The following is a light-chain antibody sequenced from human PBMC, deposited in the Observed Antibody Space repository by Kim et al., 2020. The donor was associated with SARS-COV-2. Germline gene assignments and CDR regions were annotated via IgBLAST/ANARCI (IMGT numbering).Light chain of an antibody. CDR3: QQYNDWPYT. Sequence: VCPREWATLSCRASQSISTNLAWYRQNPGHAPRLLMYGASTRATGIPARFSGSGSGTEFTLTISSLQSEDFAVYSCQQYNDWPYTFGQGTKLEI. CDR1: QSISTN. V-gene: IGKV3-15*01. CDR2: GAS. J-gene: IGKJ2*01.